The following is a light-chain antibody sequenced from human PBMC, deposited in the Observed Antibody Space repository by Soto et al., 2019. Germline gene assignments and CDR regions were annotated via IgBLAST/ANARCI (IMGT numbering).Light chain of an antibody. Sequence: QSVLTQPASVSGSPGQSITISCTGTSSDVGGYNYVSWYQQHPGKAPKLMIYEVSNRPSGVSNRFSGSKFGNTASLTISGLQAEDEADYYCSSYASSGTSVVFGGGTKLTVL. CDR3: SSYASSGTSVV. V-gene: IGLV2-14*01. J-gene: IGLJ2*01. CDR2: EVS. CDR1: SSDVGGYNY.